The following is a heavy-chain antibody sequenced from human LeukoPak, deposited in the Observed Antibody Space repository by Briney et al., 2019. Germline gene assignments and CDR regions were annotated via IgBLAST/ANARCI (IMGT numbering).Heavy chain of an antibody. Sequence: PGGSLRLSRAVSGFTFRSYEFNRVRQAPGKGLEWTSDIGSPGTTIQYAESLKGRCPLSRDNAKNSLCLQMISLRGADTAVYYCARALPSPLYSGSYADAFDIWGQGTMVTVSS. CDR3: ARALPSPLYSGSYADAFDI. V-gene: IGHV3-48*03. J-gene: IGHJ3*02. CDR2: IGSPGTTI. D-gene: IGHD1-26*01. CDR1: GFTFRSYE.